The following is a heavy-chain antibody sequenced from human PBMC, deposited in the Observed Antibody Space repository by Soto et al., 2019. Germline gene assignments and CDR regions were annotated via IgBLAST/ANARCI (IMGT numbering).Heavy chain of an antibody. D-gene: IGHD6-6*01. Sequence: PSETLSLTCTVSGGSISSYYWSWIRQPPGKGLEWIGYIYYSGSTNYNPSLKSRVTISVDTSKNQFSLKLSSVTAADTAVYYCARARGAARPWYFDYWGQGTLVTVSS. CDR2: IYYSGST. CDR1: GGSISSYY. V-gene: IGHV4-59*01. J-gene: IGHJ4*02. CDR3: ARARGAARPWYFDY.